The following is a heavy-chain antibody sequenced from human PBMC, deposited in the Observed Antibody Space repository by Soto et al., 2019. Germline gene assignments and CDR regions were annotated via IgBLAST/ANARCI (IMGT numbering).Heavy chain of an antibody. V-gene: IGHV3-21*01. J-gene: IGHJ6*02. CDR1: GFTFSSYT. CDR2: IGTSSSYI. CDR3: ARDSVRDYLYYYYGMDV. D-gene: IGHD4-17*01. Sequence: GGSLRLSCAASGFTFSSYTMNWVRQAPGRGLEWVSSIGTSSSYIYYADSVKGRFTVSRDNAKNSLFLQMNSLRADDTAVYYCARDSVRDYLYYYYGMDVWGQGTTVTVSS.